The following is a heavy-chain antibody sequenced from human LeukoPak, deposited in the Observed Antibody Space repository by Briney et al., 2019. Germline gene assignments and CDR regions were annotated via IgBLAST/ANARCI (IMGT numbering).Heavy chain of an antibody. CDR3: AKRRDGYNHDAFDI. J-gene: IGHJ3*02. CDR1: GGTFSSYA. V-gene: IGHV1-69*13. D-gene: IGHD5-24*01. CDR2: IIPIFGTA. Sequence: GASVKVSCKASGGTFSSYAISWVRQAPGQGLEWMGGIIPIFGTANYAQKFQGRVTITADESTSTAYMELSSLRSEDTAVYYCAKRRDGYNHDAFDIWGQGTMVTVSS.